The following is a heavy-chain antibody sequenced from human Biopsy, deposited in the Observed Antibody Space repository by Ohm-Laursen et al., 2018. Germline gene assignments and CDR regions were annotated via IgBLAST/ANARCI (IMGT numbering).Heavy chain of an antibody. V-gene: IGHV3-48*01. CDR1: GFTFSNYS. D-gene: IGHD5/OR15-5a*01. Sequence: SLRLSCAASGFTFSNYSMNWIRQAPGKGPEWVSYISRSSSTIYYADSVKGRFTISRDNAKNTLYLQMNSLRVEDTAVFYCARDLRGHWFFDLWGRGTLVTVSS. J-gene: IGHJ2*01. CDR3: ARDLRGHWFFDL. CDR2: ISRSSSTI.